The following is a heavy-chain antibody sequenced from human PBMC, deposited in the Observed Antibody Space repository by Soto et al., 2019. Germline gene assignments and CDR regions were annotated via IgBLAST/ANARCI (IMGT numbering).Heavy chain of an antibody. V-gene: IGHV3-21*01. J-gene: IGHJ4*02. CDR3: ASPLDWNDVEGCSY. CDR2: ISSSSSYI. Sequence: EVQLVESGGGLVKPGGSLRLSCAASGFTFSSYSMNWVRRAPGKGLEWVSSISSSSSYIYYADSVKGRFTISRDNAKNSLYLQMNSLRAEDTAVYYCASPLDWNDVEGCSYWGQGTLVTVSS. CDR1: GFTFSSYS. D-gene: IGHD1-1*01.